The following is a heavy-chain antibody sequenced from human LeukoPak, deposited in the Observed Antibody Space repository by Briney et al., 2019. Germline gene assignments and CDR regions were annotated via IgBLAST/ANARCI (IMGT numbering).Heavy chain of an antibody. CDR3: ARDPFFTTVTNWFDP. CDR1: GFTFSSYA. V-gene: IGHV3-30-3*01. CDR2: ISYDGSSK. D-gene: IGHD4-17*01. Sequence: RGGSLRLSCAASGFTFSSYAMHWVRQAPGKGLEWVAVISYDGSSKYYADSVKGRFTISRDKSKNTLYLQMNSLRAEDTAVYYCARDPFFTTVTNWFDPWGQGTLVTVSS. J-gene: IGHJ5*02.